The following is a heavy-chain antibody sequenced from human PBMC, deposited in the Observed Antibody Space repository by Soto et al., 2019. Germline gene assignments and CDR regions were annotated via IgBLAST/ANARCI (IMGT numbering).Heavy chain of an antibody. CDR2: IYWDGDK. CDR1: GFSLSTNGVG. Sequence: QITLKESGPTLVKPTQTLTLTCTFSGFSLSTNGVGVGWIRQPPGKALEWLALIYWDGDKRYSPSLSSRLTLTKDTSKNQVVLKMTNMDPVDTATYYCARRREGTYALDYWCQGTLVTVAS. CDR3: ARRREGTYALDY. J-gene: IGHJ4*02. V-gene: IGHV2-5*02. D-gene: IGHD4-17*01.